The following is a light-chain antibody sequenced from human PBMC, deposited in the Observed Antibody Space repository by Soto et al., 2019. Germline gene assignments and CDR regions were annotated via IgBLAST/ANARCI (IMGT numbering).Light chain of an antibody. CDR2: GAS. V-gene: IGKV3-20*01. J-gene: IGKJ1*01. CDR1: QSVSSSY. CDR3: QQYDKWPRT. Sequence: EIVLTQSPGTLSFSPGERATLTCRASQSVSSSYLAWFQQKPGQAPRLLIYGASSRATGIPDRFSGSGSGTEFTLTISNLQSEDFAVYHCQQYDKWPRTFGQGTKVDIK.